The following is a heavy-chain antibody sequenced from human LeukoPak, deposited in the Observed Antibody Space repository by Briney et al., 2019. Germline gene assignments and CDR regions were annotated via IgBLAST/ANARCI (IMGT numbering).Heavy chain of an antibody. J-gene: IGHJ4*02. CDR2: ISYDGSNK. D-gene: IGHD5-24*01. CDR3: TRVGYIDEGIDC. Sequence: GRSLRLSCAASGFTFSSYAMHWVRQAPGKGLEWVAVISYDGSNKYYADSVKGRFTISRDNSKNTLYLQMNSLRAEDTAIYYCTRVGYIDEGIDCWGQGTLVTVSS. CDR1: GFTFSSYA. V-gene: IGHV3-30-3*01.